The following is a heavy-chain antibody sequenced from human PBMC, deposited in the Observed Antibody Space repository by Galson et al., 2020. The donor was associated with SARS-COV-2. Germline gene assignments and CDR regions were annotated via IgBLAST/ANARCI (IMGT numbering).Heavy chain of an antibody. CDR3: ARVMVRGVKPFDY. CDR2: ISYDGSNK. D-gene: IGHD3-10*01. V-gene: IGHV3-30-3*01. J-gene: IGHJ4*02. CDR1: GFTFSSYA. Sequence: GGSLRLSCAASGFTFSSYAMHWVRQAPGKGLEWVAVISYDGSNKYYADSVKGRFTISRDNSKNTLYLQMNSLRAEDTAVYYCARVMVRGVKPFDYWGQGTLVTVSS.